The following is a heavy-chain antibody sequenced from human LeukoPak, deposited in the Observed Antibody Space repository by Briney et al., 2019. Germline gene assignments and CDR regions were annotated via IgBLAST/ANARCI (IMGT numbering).Heavy chain of an antibody. D-gene: IGHD2-2*01. CDR3: AREDCSSTSCYSSWFDP. V-gene: IGHV3-21*04. CDR2: ISSSSSYI. J-gene: IGHJ5*02. CDR1: GFTFSSYR. Sequence: GGSLRLSCAASGFTFSSYRMNWVRQAPGKGLEWVSTISSSSSYIYYADSVKGRFTISRDNAKNSLYLQMNSLRAEDTALYHCAREDCSSTSCYSSWFDPWGQGTLVTVSS.